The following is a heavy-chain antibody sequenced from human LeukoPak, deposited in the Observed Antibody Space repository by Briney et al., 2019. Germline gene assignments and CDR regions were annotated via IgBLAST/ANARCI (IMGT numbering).Heavy chain of an antibody. Sequence: GGSLRPSCAASGFTFCTYGMHWVRQAPGKGLEWVAVISYDGSNKYYADSVKGRFTVSRDNSKNTLYLQMDSLRADDTAMYYCLVTCYGAIYWGQGTLVTVSS. J-gene: IGHJ4*02. CDR2: ISYDGSNK. D-gene: IGHD4/OR15-4a*01. V-gene: IGHV3-30*03. CDR1: GFTFCTYG. CDR3: LVTCYGAIY.